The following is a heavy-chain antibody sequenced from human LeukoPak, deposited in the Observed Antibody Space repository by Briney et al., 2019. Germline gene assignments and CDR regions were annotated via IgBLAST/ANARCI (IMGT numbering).Heavy chain of an antibody. V-gene: IGHV5-51*01. CDR1: GYSVTSYW. D-gene: IGHD3-10*01. Sequence: GESLKISCKGSGYSVTSYWIGWVRQMPGKGLEWMGIIYPGDSDTRYSPSFQGQVTISADKSISTAYLQWSSLKASDTAMYYCARPRRVREVIIMPDGGAFDIWGQGTMVTVSS. CDR3: ARPRRVREVIIMPDGGAFDI. CDR2: IYPGDSDT. J-gene: IGHJ3*02.